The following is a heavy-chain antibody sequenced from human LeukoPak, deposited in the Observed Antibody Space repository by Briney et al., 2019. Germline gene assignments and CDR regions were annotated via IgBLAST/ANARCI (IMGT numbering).Heavy chain of an antibody. CDR3: ARAGDYGSGSFRWRHFDY. V-gene: IGHV3-30-3*01. D-gene: IGHD3-10*01. CDR2: ISYDGSNK. CDR1: GFTFSSYA. Sequence: GGSLRLSCAASGFTFSSYAMHWVRQAPGKGLEWVAVISYDGSNKYFADSVKGRFTISRDNSKNTLYLQMNSLRTEDTAVYYCARAGDYGSGSFRWRHFDYWGQGTLVTVSS. J-gene: IGHJ4*02.